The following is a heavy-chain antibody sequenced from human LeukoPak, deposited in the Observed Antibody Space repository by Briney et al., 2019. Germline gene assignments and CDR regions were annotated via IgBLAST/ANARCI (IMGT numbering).Heavy chain of an antibody. CDR3: ARGGGGYCNASSCSQDS. V-gene: IGHV1-2*02. Sequence: ASVKVSCKASGYTFTSYDINWVRQAPGQGLEWMGFINHHSGATNLAQKFQGRVTLTRDTSINTAYMDLSGLKSDDTAVYYCARGGGGYCNASSCSQDSWGQGTLVTVSS. D-gene: IGHD2-15*01. CDR2: INHHSGAT. J-gene: IGHJ4*02. CDR1: GYTFTSYD.